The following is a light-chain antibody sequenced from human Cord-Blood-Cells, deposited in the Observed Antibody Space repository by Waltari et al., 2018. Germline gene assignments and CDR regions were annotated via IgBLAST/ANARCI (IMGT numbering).Light chain of an antibody. CDR3: CSYAGSYTWV. V-gene: IGLV2-11*01. CDR2: DVS. J-gene: IGLJ3*02. CDR1: SSDAGGYNS. Sequence: QSALTQPRSVSGSPGQSVTISCTGPSSDAGGYNSVSWYQQHPGKAPKLMIYDVSKRPSGVPDRFSGSKSGNTASLTISGLQAEDEADYYCCSYAGSYTWVFGGGTKLTVL.